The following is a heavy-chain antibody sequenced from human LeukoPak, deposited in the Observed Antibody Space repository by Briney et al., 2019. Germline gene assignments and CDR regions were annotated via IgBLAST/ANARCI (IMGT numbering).Heavy chain of an antibody. CDR2: IWYDGSNK. V-gene: IGHV3-33*08. Sequence: GGSLRLSCSASGFTFSSYGMHWVRQAPGKGLEWVAVIWYDGSNKYYADSVKGRFTISRDNSKNTLYLQMNSLRAEDTAVYYCARDRGSGSCLDYWGQGTLVTVSS. CDR1: GFTFSSYG. CDR3: ARDRGSGSCLDY. D-gene: IGHD3-10*01. J-gene: IGHJ4*02.